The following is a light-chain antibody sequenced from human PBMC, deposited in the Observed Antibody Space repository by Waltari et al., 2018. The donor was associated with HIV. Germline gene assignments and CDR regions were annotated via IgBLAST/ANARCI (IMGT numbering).Light chain of an antibody. CDR2: EVS. J-gene: IGLJ2*01. Sequence: QSALTQPPSASGSPGQSVTISCTGTTSDVDGYNYVSWYQHHPGKAPKLMIYEVSKRPSGVPDRFSGSKSGNTASLTVSGLQAEDEAQYYCCSYAGSKVIFGGGTKLTVL. CDR1: TSDVDGYNY. CDR3: CSYAGSKVI. V-gene: IGLV2-8*01.